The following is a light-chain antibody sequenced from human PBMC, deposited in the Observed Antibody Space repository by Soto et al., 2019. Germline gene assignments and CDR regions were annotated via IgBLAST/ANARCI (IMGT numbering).Light chain of an antibody. CDR3: AAWDESLSGWV. Sequence: QSVLTQPPSASGTPGQRVIMSCSGSSSNIGSYPVNWYQQLPGTAPKLLIHTATQRPSGVPDRFSGSKSGTSASLAISGLQSEDEADYYCAAWDESLSGWVFGGGTKLTVL. CDR1: SSNIGSYP. J-gene: IGLJ3*02. V-gene: IGLV1-44*01. CDR2: TAT.